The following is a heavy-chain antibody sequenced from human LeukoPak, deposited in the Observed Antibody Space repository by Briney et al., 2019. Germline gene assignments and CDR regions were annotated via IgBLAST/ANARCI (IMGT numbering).Heavy chain of an antibody. V-gene: IGHV3-49*04. CDR1: GFTFGDYA. D-gene: IGHD3-10*01. J-gene: IGHJ4*02. CDR2: IRSKAYGGTT. CDR3: TSDPLHYYGSGSYYHFDY. Sequence: PGGSLRLSCTASGFTFGDYAVSWVRQAPGKGLEWVGFIRSKAYGGTTEYAASVKGRFTISRDDSKTIAYLQMSSLKTEDTAVYHCTSDPLHYYGSGSYYHFDYWGQGTLVTVSS.